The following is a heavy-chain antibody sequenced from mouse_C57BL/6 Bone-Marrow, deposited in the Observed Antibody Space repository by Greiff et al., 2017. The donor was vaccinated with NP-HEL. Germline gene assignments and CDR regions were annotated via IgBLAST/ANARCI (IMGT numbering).Heavy chain of an antibody. CDR2: IHPNRGST. CDR3: DCFGACAMDD. J-gene: IGHJ4*01. Sequence: QVQLQQPGAELVKPGASVKLSCQASGYTFTSYWMHWVKQRPGQGLEWIGMIHPNRGSTNSNEKFKSKATLTVDTSSSTAYMQLSSLTYEDSAVYYCDCFGACAMDDWGQGTSVTVSA. V-gene: IGHV1-64*01. CDR1: GYTFTSYW.